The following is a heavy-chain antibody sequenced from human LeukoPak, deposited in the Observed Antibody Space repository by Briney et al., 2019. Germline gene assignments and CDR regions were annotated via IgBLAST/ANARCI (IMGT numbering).Heavy chain of an antibody. CDR2: ISAYNGNT. CDR1: GYTFTSYG. CDR3: ARAPLASGYADY. D-gene: IGHD5-12*01. Sequence: ASVKVCCKASGYTFTSYGISWVRQAPGQGLEWMGWISAYNGNTNYAQNLQGRVTMTTDTSTSTAYMELRSLRSDDTAVYYCARAPLASGYADYWGQGTLVTVSS. J-gene: IGHJ4*02. V-gene: IGHV1-18*04.